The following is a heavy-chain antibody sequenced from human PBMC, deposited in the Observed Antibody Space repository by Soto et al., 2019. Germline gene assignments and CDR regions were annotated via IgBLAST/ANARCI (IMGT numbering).Heavy chain of an antibody. J-gene: IGHJ6*02. D-gene: IGHD2-15*01. Sequence: EVQLLESGGGLVQPGGSLRLSCAASGFTFSSYAMNWVRQAPGKGLEWVSAIGGSGGITYYADSVKGRFTISRDNSQNTLYLQMNILRAEDTAVYYCAKGGYCSGGSCYLRDSYYYGMDVCGQGTTVNVSS. CDR3: AKGGYCSGGSCYLRDSYYYGMDV. CDR1: GFTFSSYA. V-gene: IGHV3-23*01. CDR2: IGGSGGIT.